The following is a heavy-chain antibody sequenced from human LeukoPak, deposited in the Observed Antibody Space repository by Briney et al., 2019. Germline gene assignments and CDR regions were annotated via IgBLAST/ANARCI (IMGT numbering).Heavy chain of an antibody. V-gene: IGHV4-39*01. J-gene: IGHJ4*02. CDR1: GGSISSSSYY. Sequence: PSETLPLTCSVSGGSISSSSYYWNWIRQPPGKGLEWVGSIYYSGTTYYNSSLKSRVTISEDTSKNRFSLMLTSVTAADTAVYYCARTDYGDYCHRYWGQGTLVTVSS. CDR3: ARTDYGDYCHRY. D-gene: IGHD4-17*01. CDR2: IYYSGTT.